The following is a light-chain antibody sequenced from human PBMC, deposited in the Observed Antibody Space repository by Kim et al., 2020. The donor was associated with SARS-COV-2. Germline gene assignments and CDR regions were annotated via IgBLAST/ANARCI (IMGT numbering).Light chain of an antibody. J-gene: IGLJ1*01. V-gene: IGLV3-19*01. CDR2: GKN. CDR1: SLRRYY. CDR3: NSRDSSGNHLV. Sequence: AMGPTFRITCQGDSLRRYYASWYQQKPGQAPVLVISGKNNRPSGIPDRFSGSSSGNTASLTITGAQAEDEADYYCNSRDSSGNHLVFGTGTKVTVL.